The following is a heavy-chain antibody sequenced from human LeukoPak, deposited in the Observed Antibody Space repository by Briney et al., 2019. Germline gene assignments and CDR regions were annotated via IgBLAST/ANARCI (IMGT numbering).Heavy chain of an antibody. D-gene: IGHD2-2*01. J-gene: IGHJ4*02. CDR1: GFTFSNAW. V-gene: IGHV3-15*01. Sequence: GGSLRLSCAASGFTFSNAWMSWVRQAPGKGMEWVGRIKSKTDGGTTDYASPVKRIFTISRDDSKNTLYLQMNSLKTEYTAVYYCTTSLYCSSTSCDCYWGQGTLVTVSS. CDR3: TTSLYCSSTSCDCY. CDR2: IKSKTDGGTT.